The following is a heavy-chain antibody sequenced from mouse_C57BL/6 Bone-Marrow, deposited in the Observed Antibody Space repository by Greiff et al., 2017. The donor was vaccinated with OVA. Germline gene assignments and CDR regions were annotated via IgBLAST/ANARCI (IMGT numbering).Heavy chain of an antibody. CDR2: ISNGGGST. CDR1: GFTFSDYY. CDR3: ARGGLTTVVVYYAMDY. D-gene: IGHD1-1*01. J-gene: IGHJ4*01. V-gene: IGHV5-12*01. Sequence: EVMLVESGGGLVQPGGSLKLSCAASGFTFSDYYMYWVRQTPEKRLEWVAYISNGGGSTYYPDTVKGRFTISRDNAKNTLYLQMSRLKSEDTAMYYCARGGLTTVVVYYAMDYWGQGTSVTVSS.